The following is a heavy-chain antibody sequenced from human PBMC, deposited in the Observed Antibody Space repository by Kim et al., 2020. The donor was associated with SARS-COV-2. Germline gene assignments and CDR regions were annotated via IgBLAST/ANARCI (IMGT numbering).Heavy chain of an antibody. CDR2: ISYDGSNK. Sequence: GGSLRLSCAASGFTFSSYGMHWVRQAPGKGLEWVAVISYDGSNKYYADSVKGRFTISRDNSKNTLYLQMNSLRAEDTAVYYCAKEGDTYYDFWSGAYSYFDYWGQGTLGTVSS. D-gene: IGHD3-3*01. J-gene: IGHJ4*02. CDR3: AKEGDTYYDFWSGAYSYFDY. V-gene: IGHV3-30*18. CDR1: GFTFSSYG.